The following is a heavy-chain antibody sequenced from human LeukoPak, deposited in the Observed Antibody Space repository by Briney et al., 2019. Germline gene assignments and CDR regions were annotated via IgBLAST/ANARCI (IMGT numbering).Heavy chain of an antibody. CDR1: GYSFTSYW. CDR2: IYPGDSGT. D-gene: IGHD6-13*01. J-gene: IGHJ4*02. CDR3: ARGGRFIAAAGNPFDY. V-gene: IGHV5-51*01. Sequence: GESLKISCKGSGYSFTSYWIGWVRQMPGKGLEWMGIIYPGDSGTRYSPSFQGQVTISADKSISTAYLQWSSLKASDTAMYYCARGGRFIAAAGNPFDYWGQGTLVTVSS.